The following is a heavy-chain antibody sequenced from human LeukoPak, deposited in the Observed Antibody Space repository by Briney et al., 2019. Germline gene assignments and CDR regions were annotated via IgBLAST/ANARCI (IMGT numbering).Heavy chain of an antibody. CDR2: ISATGNTI. CDR1: GFSFDSYE. D-gene: IGHD3-10*01. J-gene: IGHJ4*02. V-gene: IGHV3-48*03. Sequence: SGGSLRLSCVVSGFSFDSYEMDWVRQAPGKGLEWLSYISATGNTIYDADSVKGRFTISRDNAKNSLYLQMNSLRAEDTALYYCARDISYYGSGSTTVFDYWGQGTLVTVSP. CDR3: ARDISYYGSGSTTVFDY.